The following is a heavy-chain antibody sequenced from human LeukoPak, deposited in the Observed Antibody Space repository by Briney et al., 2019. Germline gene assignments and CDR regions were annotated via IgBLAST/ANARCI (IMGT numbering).Heavy chain of an antibody. CDR1: GFTFSSYG. CDR2: IWYDGSNK. CDR3: ARTYYYDSSGYFPIPPGY. Sequence: PGGSLRLSCAASGFTFSSYGMHWVRQAPGKGLEWVAVIWYDGSNKYYADSVKGRFTISRDNSKNTLYLQMNSLRAEDTAVYYCARTYYYDSSGYFPIPPGYWGQGTLVTVSS. D-gene: IGHD3-22*01. V-gene: IGHV3-33*01. J-gene: IGHJ4*02.